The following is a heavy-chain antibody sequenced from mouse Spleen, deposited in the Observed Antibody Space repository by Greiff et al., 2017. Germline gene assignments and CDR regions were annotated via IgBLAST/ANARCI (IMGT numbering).Heavy chain of an antibody. V-gene: IGHV7-3*01. CDR3: ARSLSYYGSSYGYFDV. CDR2: IRNKANGYTT. D-gene: IGHD1-1*01. Sequence: DVQLVESGGGLVQPGGSLSLSCAASGFTFTDYYMSWVRQPPGKALEWLGFIRNKANGYTTEYSASVKGRFTISRDNSQSILYLQMNALRAEDSATYYCARSLSYYGSSYGYFDVWGTGTTVTVSS. CDR1: GFTFTDYY. J-gene: IGHJ1*03.